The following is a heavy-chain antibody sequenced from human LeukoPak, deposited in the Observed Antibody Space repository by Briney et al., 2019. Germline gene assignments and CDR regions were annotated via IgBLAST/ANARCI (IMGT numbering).Heavy chain of an antibody. CDR1: GYSLTLLS. V-gene: IGHV1-24*01. D-gene: IGHD3-10*01. CDR2: FDREDDIT. J-gene: IGHJ4*02. Sequence: ASVKVSCKVSGYSLTLLSLHWVRQAPGKGLEWMGGFDREDDITMYAQTLRGRVTLTEDTSTDTAYMELSSLRSEDTAIYYCATGGLIKNTFMIRGVKPLDSWGQGILVAVSS. CDR3: ATGGLIKNTFMIRGVKPLDS.